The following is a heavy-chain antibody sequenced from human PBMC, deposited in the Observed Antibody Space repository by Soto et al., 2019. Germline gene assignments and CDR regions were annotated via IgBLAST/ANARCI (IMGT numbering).Heavy chain of an antibody. V-gene: IGHV4-31*03. D-gene: IGHD6-13*01. CDR2: IYYSGST. CDR3: ARGRGSSQPIGY. J-gene: IGHJ4*02. Sequence: SETLSLTCTVSGGSISSGGYYWSWIRQHPGKGLEWIGYIYYSGSTYYNPSLKSRVTISVDTSKNQFSLKLSSLTAADTAVYYGARGRGSSQPIGYWGQGTLVTVSS. CDR1: GGSISSGGYY.